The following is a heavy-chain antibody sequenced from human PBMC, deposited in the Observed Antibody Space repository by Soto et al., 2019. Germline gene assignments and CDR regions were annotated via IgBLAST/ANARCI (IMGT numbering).Heavy chain of an antibody. Sequence: EVQLVESGGGLVKPGGSLRLSGAASGFTFSNAWMNWVRQAPGKGLEWVGRIKSKTDGGTTDYAAPVKGRFTISRDDSKNTLYLQMNSLKTEDTAVYYCTTVKDYDFWSGYANYYGMDVWGQGTTVTVSS. CDR1: GFTFSNAW. CDR3: TTVKDYDFWSGYANYYGMDV. CDR2: IKSKTDGGTT. J-gene: IGHJ6*02. D-gene: IGHD3-3*01. V-gene: IGHV3-15*07.